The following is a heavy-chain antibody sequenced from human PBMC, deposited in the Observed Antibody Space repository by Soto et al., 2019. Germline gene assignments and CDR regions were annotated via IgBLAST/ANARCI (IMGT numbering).Heavy chain of an antibody. J-gene: IGHJ6*02. CDR2: ISYDGSNK. CDR3: AKDLAYSSSSDPAFYYYYGMDV. CDR1: GFTFSSYG. V-gene: IGHV3-30*18. D-gene: IGHD6-6*01. Sequence: GGSLRLSCAASGFTFSSYGMRWVRQAPGKGLEWVAVISYDGSNKYYADSVKGRFTISRDNSKNTLYLQMNSLRAEDTAVYYCAKDLAYSSSSDPAFYYYYGMDVWGQGTTVTVSS.